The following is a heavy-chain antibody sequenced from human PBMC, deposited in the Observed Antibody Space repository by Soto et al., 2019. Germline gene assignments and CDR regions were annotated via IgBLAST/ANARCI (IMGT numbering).Heavy chain of an antibody. CDR2: ISGSGGST. CDR3: AKDGLGESWYFEF. J-gene: IGHJ2*01. V-gene: IGHV3-23*01. Sequence: EVQLLESGGGLVQPGGSLRLSCAASGFTFSSYAMSWVRQAPGKGLEWVSAISGSGGSTYYADSVKGRFTISRDNSKNTLYLHMNSLRAEDTAVYYLAKDGLGESWYFEFWGRCTLVTVSS. CDR1: GFTFSSYA.